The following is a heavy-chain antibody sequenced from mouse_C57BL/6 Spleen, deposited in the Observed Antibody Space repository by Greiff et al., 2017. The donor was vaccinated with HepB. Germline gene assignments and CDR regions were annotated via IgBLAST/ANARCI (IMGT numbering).Heavy chain of an antibody. CDR1: GFTFSSYA. V-gene: IGHV5-9-1*02. CDR3: TRERYYGSKGYWYFDV. Sequence: EVQRVESGEGLVKPGGSLKLSCAASGFTFSSYAMSWVRQTPEKRLEWVAYISSGGDYIYYADTVKGRFTISRDNARNTLYLQMSSLKSEDTAMYYCTRERYYGSKGYWYFDVWGTGTTVTVSS. J-gene: IGHJ1*03. CDR2: ISSGGDYI. D-gene: IGHD1-1*01.